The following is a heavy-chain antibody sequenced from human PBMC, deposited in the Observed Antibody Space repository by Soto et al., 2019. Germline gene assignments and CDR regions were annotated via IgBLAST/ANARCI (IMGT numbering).Heavy chain of an antibody. J-gene: IGHJ4*02. CDR1: GFTFGSCS. D-gene: IGHD6-6*01. Sequence: QVQLVEPGGGVVQPGRSLRLACAASGFTFGSCSMHWVRQAPGKGLEWVAVISHDGINKWYADSVKGRFTISRDNTKNTLYVQMNSLRAEDTAVYYCAREIEYSSTSTGLDYWGQGTPVTVSS. V-gene: IGHV3-30-3*01. CDR2: ISHDGINK. CDR3: AREIEYSSTSTGLDY.